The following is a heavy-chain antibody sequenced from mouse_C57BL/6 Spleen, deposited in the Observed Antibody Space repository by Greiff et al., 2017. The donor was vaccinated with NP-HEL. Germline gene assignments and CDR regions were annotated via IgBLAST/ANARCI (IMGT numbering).Heavy chain of an antibody. D-gene: IGHD2-4*01. CDR2: IYPGDGDT. Sequence: VQLQQSGPELVKPGASVKISCKASGYAFSSSWMNWVKQRPGKGLEWIGRIYPGDGDTNYNGKFKGKATLTADKSSSTAYMQLSSLTSEDYAVYFCARYYDHEGAFDYWGQGTTLTVSS. CDR1: GYAFSSSW. CDR3: ARYYDHEGAFDY. J-gene: IGHJ2*01. V-gene: IGHV1-82*01.